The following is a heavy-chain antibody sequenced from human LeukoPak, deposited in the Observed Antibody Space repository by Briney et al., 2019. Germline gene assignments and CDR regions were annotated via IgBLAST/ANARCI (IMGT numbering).Heavy chain of an antibody. CDR2: IMPMFGTA. CDR1: GGTFSSYA. Sequence: GASVKVSCKASGGTFSSYAISWVRQAPGQGLEWMGGIMPMFGTAKYVQKFQGRVTITADESTSTAYMELRSLRSDDTAVYYCARVHQYYDFRSGYYPDNWFDPWGQGTLVTVSS. V-gene: IGHV1-69*13. J-gene: IGHJ5*02. CDR3: ARVHQYYDFRSGYYPDNWFDP. D-gene: IGHD3-3*01.